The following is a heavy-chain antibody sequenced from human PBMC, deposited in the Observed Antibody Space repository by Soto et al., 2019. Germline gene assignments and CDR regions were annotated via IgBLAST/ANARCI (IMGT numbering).Heavy chain of an antibody. J-gene: IGHJ6*02. CDR1: GFTFSNYA. CDR3: AKDGVFPHFCGMGA. D-gene: IGHD3-16*01. CDR2: IGGSGSIT. V-gene: IGHV3-23*01. Sequence: EVQVLESGGGLVQPGGSLRLSCAASGFTFSNYAMNWVRQAPGKGLEWVSAIGGSGSITNYAASVKGRFTISRDNPKNSLYQQRTSLTPKERAVYYWAKDGVFPHFCGMGAGGQGTTVTASS.